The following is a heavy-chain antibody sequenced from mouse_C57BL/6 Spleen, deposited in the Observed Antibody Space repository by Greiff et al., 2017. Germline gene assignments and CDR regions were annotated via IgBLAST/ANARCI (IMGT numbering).Heavy chain of an antibody. CDR3: ARSATMVTTPFAY. Sequence: VMLVESGPELVKPGASVKISCKASGYAFSSSWMNWVKQRPGKGLEWIGRIYPGDGDTNYNGKFKGKATLTADKSSSTAYMQLSSLTSEDSAVYFCARSATMVTTPFAYWGQGTLVTVSA. CDR2: IYPGDGDT. J-gene: IGHJ3*01. V-gene: IGHV1-82*01. D-gene: IGHD2-2*01. CDR1: GYAFSSSW.